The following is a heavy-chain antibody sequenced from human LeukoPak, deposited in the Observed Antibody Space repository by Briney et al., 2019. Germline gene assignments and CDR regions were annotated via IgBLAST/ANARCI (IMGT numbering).Heavy chain of an antibody. Sequence: GASVKVSCKASGGTFSSYAISWVRQAPGQGLEWMGGIIPIFGTANYAQKFQGGVTITTDESTSTAYMELSSLRSEDTAVYYCARDLIGGEMATTDPKNGFDLWGRGTLVTVSS. D-gene: IGHD5-24*01. CDR2: IIPIFGTA. CDR3: ARDLIGGEMATTDPKNGFDL. CDR1: GGTFSSYA. J-gene: IGHJ2*01. V-gene: IGHV1-69*05.